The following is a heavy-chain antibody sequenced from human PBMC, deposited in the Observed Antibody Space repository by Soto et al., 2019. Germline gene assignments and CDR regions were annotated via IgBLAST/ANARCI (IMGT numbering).Heavy chain of an antibody. CDR2: INTNAGST. CDR3: ARAMYSGGWYIADN. V-gene: IGHV1-46*01. J-gene: IGHJ4*02. D-gene: IGHD6-19*01. CDR1: GYTFTNYY. Sequence: ASVKVSCKASGYTFTNYYIHWVRQAPGQGLEWMGIINTNAGSTFNTQKFQGRVTMTRDASTSTVYMELSSLRSEDTAVYYCARAMYSGGWYIADNWGQGTLVTVSS.